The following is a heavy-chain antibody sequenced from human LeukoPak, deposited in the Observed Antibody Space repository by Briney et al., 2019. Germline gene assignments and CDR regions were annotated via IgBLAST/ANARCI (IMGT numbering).Heavy chain of an antibody. CDR1: GYTFTGYY. Sequence: ASVKVSCKASGYTFTGYYMHWVRQAPGQGLEWMGWINPNSGGTNYAQKFQGRVTMTRDTSISTAYMELSRLRSDDTAVYYCARGRGDDYYYYYYMYVWGKGTTVTVSS. CDR2: INPNSGGT. J-gene: IGHJ6*03. V-gene: IGHV1-2*02. CDR3: ARGRGDDYYYYYYMYV.